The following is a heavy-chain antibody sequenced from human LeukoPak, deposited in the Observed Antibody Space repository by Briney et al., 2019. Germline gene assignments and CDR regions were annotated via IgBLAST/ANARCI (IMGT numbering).Heavy chain of an antibody. D-gene: IGHD1-1*01. V-gene: IGHV3-13*01. CDR1: GPTFSSYD. CDR3: VLGAYWNDDKNAFHI. Sequence: GGSLRLSCVASGPTFSSYDMHWIRQPPGKGLEWVSSIGATGDTYYAGSVKGRFTISRENDKESVYLQMSSLSAGDTAVYFCVLGAYWNDDKNAFHIWGPGTMVTVSS. J-gene: IGHJ3*02. CDR2: IGATGDT.